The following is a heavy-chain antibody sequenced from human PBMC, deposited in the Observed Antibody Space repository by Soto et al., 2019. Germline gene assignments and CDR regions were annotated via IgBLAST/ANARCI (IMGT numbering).Heavy chain of an antibody. J-gene: IGHJ1*01. CDR1: GFTFSTYW. V-gene: IGHV3-7*01. CDR3: ARGQY. CDR2: IRHEGNEI. Sequence: GGSLRLSCAASGFTFSTYWMSWVRQAAGRGPEWVASIRHEGNEIYYVDSVRGRFIISRDNAKNSLYLQMNNLRAEDTAVYYCARGQYWGQGTLVTVSS.